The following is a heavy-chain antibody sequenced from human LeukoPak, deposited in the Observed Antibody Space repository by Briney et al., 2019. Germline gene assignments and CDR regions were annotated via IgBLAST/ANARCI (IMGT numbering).Heavy chain of an antibody. CDR2: IYYSGST. D-gene: IGHD3-22*01. Sequence: SETLSLTCTVCGGSLSSYYWSWIRQPPGKGLEGIGYIYYSGSTNYNPSLKSRVTISVDTSKNQFSLKLSSVTAADTAVYYCARPTYYYDSSGYYFSAFDIWGQGTMVTVSS. J-gene: IGHJ3*02. V-gene: IGHV4-59*01. CDR1: GGSLSSYY. CDR3: ARPTYYYDSSGYYFSAFDI.